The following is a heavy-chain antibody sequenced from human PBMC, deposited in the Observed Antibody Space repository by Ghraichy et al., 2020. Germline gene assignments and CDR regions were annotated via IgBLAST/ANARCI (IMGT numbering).Heavy chain of an antibody. CDR1: GFTFSSYA. CDR2: IRYSGSSI. V-gene: IGHV3-23*01. Sequence: GGSLRLSCAASGFTFSSYAMSWVRQAPGKGLEWVSSIRYSGSSIYYTDSVKGRFTISRDNSKNTLYLQMNSLRAKDTAVYYCAKDRDYYDSSGYYFNAFDIWGQGTMVTVSS. J-gene: IGHJ3*02. D-gene: IGHD3-22*01. CDR3: AKDRDYYDSSGYYFNAFDI.